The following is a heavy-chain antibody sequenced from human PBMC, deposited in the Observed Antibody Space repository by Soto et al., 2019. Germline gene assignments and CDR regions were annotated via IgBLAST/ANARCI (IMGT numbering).Heavy chain of an antibody. D-gene: IGHD2-8*01. J-gene: IGHJ6*02. CDR3: ARGHSTDCSNGVCSFFYNHEMDV. Sequence: GASVKVSCKASGYSFTDYHIHWVRQAPGQGLEWLGRINPKSGGTSTAQKLQGWVTMTRDRSISTVYMELTRLRSDDTAVYFCARGHSTDCSNGVCSFFYNHEMDVWRQRTTVTVSS. CDR1: GYSFTDYH. V-gene: IGHV1-2*04. CDR2: INPKSGGT.